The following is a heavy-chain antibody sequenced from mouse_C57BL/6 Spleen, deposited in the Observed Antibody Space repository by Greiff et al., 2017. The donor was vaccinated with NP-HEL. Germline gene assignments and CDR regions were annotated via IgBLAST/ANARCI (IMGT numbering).Heavy chain of an antibody. D-gene: IGHD2-1*01. CDR2: INPNNGGT. Sequence: VQLQQSGPELVKPGASVKMSCKASGYTFTDYNMHWVKQSHGKSLEWIGYINPNNGGTSYNQKFKGKATLTVNKSSSTAYMELRSLTSEDSAVYYCARGDYYGNSVDEYWGKGTTLTASS. CDR1: GYTFTDYN. J-gene: IGHJ2*01. CDR3: ARGDYYGNSVDEY. V-gene: IGHV1-22*01.